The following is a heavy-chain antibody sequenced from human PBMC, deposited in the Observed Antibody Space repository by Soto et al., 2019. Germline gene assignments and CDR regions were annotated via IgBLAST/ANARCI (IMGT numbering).Heavy chain of an antibody. CDR3: ARSRPQGLDFPGVIPWDAIDV. CDR1: GGAFSSSG. D-gene: IGHD2-21*01. V-gene: IGHV1-69*01. J-gene: IGHJ3*01. CDR2: VIPIFGTT. Sequence: QVQLVQSGAEMKKPGSSLRVSCKASGGAFSSSGISWVRQAPGQGLEWMAGVIPIFGTTKNAPKFQGRVTVSADESSSTAYMELSSLRSEDTAVYFCARSRPQGLDFPGVIPWDAIDVWGQGTLVTVSS.